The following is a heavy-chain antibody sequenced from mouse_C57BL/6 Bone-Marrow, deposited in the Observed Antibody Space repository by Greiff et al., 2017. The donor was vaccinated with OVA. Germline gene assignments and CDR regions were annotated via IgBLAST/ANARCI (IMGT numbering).Heavy chain of an antibody. CDR1: GFTFSDFY. Sequence: EVKVVESGGGLVQSGRSLRLSCATSGFTFSDFYMEWVRQAPGKGLEWIAASRNKANDYTTEYSASVKGRFIVSRDTSQSILYLQMNALRAEDTAIYYCARDGDYYAMDYWGQGTSVTVSS. J-gene: IGHJ4*01. CDR3: ARDGDYYAMDY. V-gene: IGHV7-1*01. CDR2: SRNKANDYTT.